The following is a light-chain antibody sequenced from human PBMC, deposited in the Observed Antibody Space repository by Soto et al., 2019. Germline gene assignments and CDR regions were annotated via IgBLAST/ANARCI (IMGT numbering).Light chain of an antibody. V-gene: IGKV1-5*03. CDR3: QQYNSYPLT. CDR1: QTISSW. CDR2: KAS. Sequence: DIQMTQSPSTLSGSVGDRVTITCRASQTISSWLAWYQQKPGKAPKLLIYKASSLESGVHSRFSGSGSGTEFTLTISILKPDDFATYYCQQYNSYPLTVGGGTKVDIK. J-gene: IGKJ4*01.